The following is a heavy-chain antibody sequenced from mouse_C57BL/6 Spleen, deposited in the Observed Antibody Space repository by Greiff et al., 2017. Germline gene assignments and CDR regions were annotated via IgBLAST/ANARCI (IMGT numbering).Heavy chain of an antibody. CDR3: AREGGTGGHFDD. J-gene: IGHJ2*01. Sequence: QVHVKQPGAELVKPGASVTLSCTASGYTFTSYWLHWVKQRPGQGLEWIGMIHPNSGSSNYNEKLKSKATLNEDKSSSTAYMQHSSLTAEDSAVYYCAREGGTGGHFDDWGTGTTLTVSS. CDR2: IHPNSGSS. CDR1: GYTFTSYW. V-gene: IGHV1-64*01. D-gene: IGHD4-1*01.